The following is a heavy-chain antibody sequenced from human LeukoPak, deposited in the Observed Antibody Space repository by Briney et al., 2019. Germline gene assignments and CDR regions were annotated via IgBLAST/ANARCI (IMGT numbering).Heavy chain of an antibody. CDR3: ARGLNGYSSSSNWFDP. V-gene: IGHV1-2*06. CDR2: INPNSGGT. D-gene: IGHD6-13*01. Sequence: ASVKVSCKASGYTFIGYYIHWVRQAPGQGLEWMGRINPNSGGTNYAQKFQGRVTMTRDMSISTAYMELSRLRSDDTAVYYCARGLNGYSSSSNWFDPWGQGTLVTVSS. J-gene: IGHJ5*02. CDR1: GYTFIGYY.